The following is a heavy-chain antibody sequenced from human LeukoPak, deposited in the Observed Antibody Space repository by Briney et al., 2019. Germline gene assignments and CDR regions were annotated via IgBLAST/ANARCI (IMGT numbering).Heavy chain of an antibody. CDR1: GYTFTSYG. V-gene: IGHV1-18*01. CDR3: ARDRSLWFGELFPPDWFDP. CDR2: ISAYNGNT. Sequence: GASVKVSCKASGYTFTSYGISWVRQAPGQGLEWMGWISAYNGNTNYAQKLQGRVTMTTDTSTGTAYMELRSLRSDDTAVYYCARDRSLWFGELFPPDWFDPWGLGTLVTVSS. J-gene: IGHJ5*02. D-gene: IGHD3-10*01.